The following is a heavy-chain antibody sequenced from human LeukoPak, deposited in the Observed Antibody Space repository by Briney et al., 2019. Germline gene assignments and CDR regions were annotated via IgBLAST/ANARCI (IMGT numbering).Heavy chain of an antibody. J-gene: IGHJ3*02. Sequence: PSETLSLTCAVSGGSISSSNWWSWVRQPPGKGLEWIGEIYHSGSTNYNPSLKSRVTISVDKSKNQFSLKLSSVTAADTAVYYCASRYCSSTSCYVDAFDIWGQGTMVTVSS. CDR2: IYHSGST. V-gene: IGHV4-4*02. D-gene: IGHD2-2*01. CDR3: ASRYCSSTSCYVDAFDI. CDR1: GGSISSSNW.